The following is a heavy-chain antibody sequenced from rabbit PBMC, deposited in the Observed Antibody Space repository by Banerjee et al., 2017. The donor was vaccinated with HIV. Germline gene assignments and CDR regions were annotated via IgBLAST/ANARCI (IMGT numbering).Heavy chain of an antibody. J-gene: IGHJ4*01. CDR2: IRNSSAI. D-gene: IGHD4-1*01. V-gene: IGHV1S45*01. Sequence: QEQLEESGGGLVKPEGSLTLTCTASGFSFSNKGVMCWVRQAPGKGLELIACIRNSSAIGYATWAKGRFTISKTASTTVTLQMTSLTAADTATYFCARDLAGVIGWNFGLWGPGTLVTVS. CDR3: ARDLAGVIGWNFGL. CDR1: GFSFSNKGV.